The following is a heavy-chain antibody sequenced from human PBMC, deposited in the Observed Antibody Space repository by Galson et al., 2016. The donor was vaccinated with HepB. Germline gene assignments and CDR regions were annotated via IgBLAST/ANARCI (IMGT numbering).Heavy chain of an antibody. V-gene: IGHV1-3*01. D-gene: IGHD6-25*01. CDR2: IHAGIGFT. J-gene: IGHJ5*02. CDR1: GYSFTNYW. Sequence: QSGAEVKKPGEPLKISCKGSGYSFTNYWIGWVRQAPGQRLEWMGWIHAGIGFTKDSQKFQDRVTLTRDTSASMVFMELSSLTSEDTAIYYCARESSGDWNAATWFDPWGQGTQVTVSS. CDR3: ARESSGDWNAATWFDP.